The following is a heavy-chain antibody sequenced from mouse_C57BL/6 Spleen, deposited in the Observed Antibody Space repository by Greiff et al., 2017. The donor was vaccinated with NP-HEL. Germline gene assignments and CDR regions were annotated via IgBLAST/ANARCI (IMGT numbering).Heavy chain of an antibody. CDR2: IYPGDGDT. Sequence: QVQLQQSGPELVKPGASVKISCKASGYAFSSSWMHWVKQRPGKGLEWIGRIYPGDGDTNYNGKFKGKATLTADKSSSTAYMQLSSLTSEDSAVYFCARSRSSGYGYAMDDWGQGTSVTVSS. D-gene: IGHD3-2*02. CDR3: ARSRSSGYGYAMDD. J-gene: IGHJ4*01. CDR1: GYAFSSSW. V-gene: IGHV1-82*01.